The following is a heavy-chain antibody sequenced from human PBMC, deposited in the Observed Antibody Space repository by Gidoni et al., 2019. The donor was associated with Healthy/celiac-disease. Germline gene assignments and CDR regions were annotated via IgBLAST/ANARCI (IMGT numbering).Heavy chain of an antibody. CDR3: AKDFKSGNYLFDY. V-gene: IGHV3-30*18. D-gene: IGHD4-4*01. CDR2: ISYDGSNK. J-gene: IGHJ4*02. CDR1: GFTFSSDG. Sequence: QVQLVESGGGVVQPGRSLRLSGAASGFTFSSDGMHWVRQAPGKGLEWVAVISYDGSNKYYADSVKGRFTISRDNSKNTLYLQMNSLRAEDTAVYYCAKDFKSGNYLFDYWGQGTLVTVSS.